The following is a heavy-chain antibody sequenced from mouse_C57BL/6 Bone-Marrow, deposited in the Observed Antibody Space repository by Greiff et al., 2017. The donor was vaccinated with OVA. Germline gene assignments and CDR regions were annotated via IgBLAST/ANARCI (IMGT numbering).Heavy chain of an antibody. Sequence: EVKLVESGGGLVQPKGSLKLSCAASGFSFNTYAMNWVRQAPGKGLEWVARIRSKSNNYATYYADSVKDRFTISRDDSESMLYLQMNNLKTEDTAMYYCVRQSSILSHWYFDVWGTGTTVTVSS. D-gene: IGHD1-2*01. CDR3: VRQSSILSHWYFDV. CDR2: IRSKSNNYAT. J-gene: IGHJ1*03. CDR1: GFSFNTYA. V-gene: IGHV10-1*01.